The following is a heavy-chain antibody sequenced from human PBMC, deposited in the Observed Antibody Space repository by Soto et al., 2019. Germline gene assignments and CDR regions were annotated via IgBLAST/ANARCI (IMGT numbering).Heavy chain of an antibody. CDR2: ISDDGSRA. Sequence: GGSLRLSCTASGFTFSMYWMHWVRQVPGKEPEWVSRISDDGSRADYADSVKGRFTISRDNAKNTLYLEMHVLRADDTAVYYCTRGPRPSSVGTGAFWGQGTTVTVYS. D-gene: IGHD3-10*01. CDR1: GFTFSMYW. CDR3: TRGPRPSSVGTGAF. J-gene: IGHJ4*02. V-gene: IGHV3-74*01.